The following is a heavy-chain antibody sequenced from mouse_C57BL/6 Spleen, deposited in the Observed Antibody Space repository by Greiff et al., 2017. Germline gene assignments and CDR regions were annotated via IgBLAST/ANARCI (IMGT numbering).Heavy chain of an antibody. V-gene: IGHV1-55*01. Sequence: QVQLQQPGAELVKPGASVKMSCKASGYTFTSYWITWVKQRPGQGLEWIGDIYPGSGSTNYNEKFKSKATLTVDTSSSTAYMQLSSLTSEDAAVSYCARNWVATFLYDYWGQGTTLTVSA. D-gene: IGHD1-1*02. CDR1: GYTFTSYW. CDR3: ARNWVATFLYDY. J-gene: IGHJ2*01. CDR2: IYPGSGST.